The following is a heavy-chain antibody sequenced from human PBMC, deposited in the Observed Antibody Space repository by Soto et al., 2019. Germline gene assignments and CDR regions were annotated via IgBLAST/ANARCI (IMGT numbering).Heavy chain of an antibody. CDR1: GFTFSSDG. V-gene: IGHV3-33*01. CDR3: ARDVGLGVNYYYYGMDV. D-gene: IGHD3-10*01. CDR2: IWYDGSNK. Sequence: QVQLVESGGGVVQPGRSLRLSCAASGFTFSSDGMHRVRQAPGKRLEWVAVIWYDGSNKYYADSVKGRFTISRDNSKNTSYLQLNSLRAEDTAVYYCARDVGLGVNYYYYGMDVWGQGTTVTVSS. J-gene: IGHJ6*02.